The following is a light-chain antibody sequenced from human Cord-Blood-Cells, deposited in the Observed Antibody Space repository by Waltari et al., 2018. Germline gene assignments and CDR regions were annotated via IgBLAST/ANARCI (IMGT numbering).Light chain of an antibody. J-gene: IGKJ5*01. CDR3: QQRSNWSIT. Sequence: EIVLTQSPATLSLSLGERATLSCRASQSVSSYLAWYQQKPGQAPRLLIYDASNRATGIPARFSGSGSGTDFTLTISSLEPEDFAVYYCQQRSNWSITFGQGTRLEIK. CDR1: QSVSSY. V-gene: IGKV3-11*01. CDR2: DAS.